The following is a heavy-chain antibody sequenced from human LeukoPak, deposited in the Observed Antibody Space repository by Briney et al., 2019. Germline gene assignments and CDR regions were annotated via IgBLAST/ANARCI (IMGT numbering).Heavy chain of an antibody. D-gene: IGHD1-14*01. CDR3: AGASGGNRPFDY. CDR2: SSSRSSYT. CDR1: GFSFSIYS. J-gene: IGHJ4*01. Sequence: GGSLRLSCAASGFSFSIYSMNWVRQAPGKGLEWVSSSSSRSSYTYYADSVKGRFTISRDDAQSTLYLQMNSQRDEDTAVYYCAGASGGNRPFDYRGHGALSPSPQ. V-gene: IGHV3-21*01.